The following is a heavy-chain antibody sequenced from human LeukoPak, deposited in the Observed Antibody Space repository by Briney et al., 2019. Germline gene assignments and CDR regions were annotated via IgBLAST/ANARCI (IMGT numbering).Heavy chain of an antibody. Sequence: GGSLRLSCAASGFTFSSYAMHWVRQAPGKGLEWVAVISYDGSNKYYADSVKGRFTISRDNSKNTLYLQMNSLRAEDTAVYYCATAGVTQLLTDWGQGTLVTVSS. D-gene: IGHD2-21*02. CDR2: ISYDGSNK. J-gene: IGHJ4*02. CDR3: ATAGVTQLLTD. CDR1: GFTFSSYA. V-gene: IGHV3-30*04.